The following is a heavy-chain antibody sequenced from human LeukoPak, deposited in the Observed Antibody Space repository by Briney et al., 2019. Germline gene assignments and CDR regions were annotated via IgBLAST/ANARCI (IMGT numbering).Heavy chain of an antibody. Sequence: GESLKISCKGSGYSFTSYWIGWVRQMPGKGLEWMGIIYPGDSDTRYSPSFQGQVTISADKSISTAYLQWSSLKASDTAMYYCARVRITMVRGVNWNNWFDPWGQGTLVTVSS. CDR2: IYPGDSDT. D-gene: IGHD3-10*01. CDR1: GYSFTSYW. J-gene: IGHJ5*02. CDR3: ARVRITMVRGVNWNNWFDP. V-gene: IGHV5-51*01.